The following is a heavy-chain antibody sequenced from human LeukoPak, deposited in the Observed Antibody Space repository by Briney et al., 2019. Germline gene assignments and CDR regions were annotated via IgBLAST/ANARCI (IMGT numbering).Heavy chain of an antibody. CDR2: ISSSSRDI. CDR3: ARAPRGAYWFIDY. CDR1: GFTFSTYA. Sequence: PGGSLRLSCVASGFTFSTYAMNWVRQAPGKGLEWVSSISSSSRDIYYADSVKGRSTISRDNANNSVYLQINSLRGEDTAVYYCARAPRGAYWFIDYWGQGTLVTVSP. J-gene: IGHJ4*02. V-gene: IGHV3-21*01. D-gene: IGHD2-8*02.